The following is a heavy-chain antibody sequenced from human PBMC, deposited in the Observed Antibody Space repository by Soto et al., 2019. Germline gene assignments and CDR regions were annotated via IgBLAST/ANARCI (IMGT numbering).Heavy chain of an antibody. V-gene: IGHV3-30*03. CDR3: AREDSSRIFDY. Sequence: QVQLVESGGGVVQPGRSLRLSCAASGFTFSSYGMHWVRQAPGKGLEWVAVISYDGSNKYYADSVKGRFTISRDNSKNTLYLQMNSLRAEDTAVYYCAREDSSRIFDYWGQGTLVTVSS. CDR2: ISYDGSNK. CDR1: GFTFSSYG. D-gene: IGHD6-13*01. J-gene: IGHJ4*02.